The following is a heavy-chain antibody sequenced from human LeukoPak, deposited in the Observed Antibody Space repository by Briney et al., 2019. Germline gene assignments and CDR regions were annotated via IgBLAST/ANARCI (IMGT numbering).Heavy chain of an antibody. V-gene: IGHV4-39*01. J-gene: IGHJ4*02. Sequence: SETLSLTSTVSGVSISSSNSYWGWIRQPPGKGLEWIGSIYYSGNTYYNASLKSQVSISIDTSKNRFSLKLTSVTAADTAVYYCARQTGSGLFILPGGQGTLVTVSS. CDR3: ARQTGSGLFILP. CDR1: GVSISSSNSY. D-gene: IGHD3/OR15-3a*01. CDR2: IYYSGNT.